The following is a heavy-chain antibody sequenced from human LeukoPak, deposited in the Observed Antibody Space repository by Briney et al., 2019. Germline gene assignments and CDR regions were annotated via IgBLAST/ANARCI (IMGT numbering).Heavy chain of an antibody. D-gene: IGHD2-15*01. V-gene: IGHV1-8*01. CDR2: MNPNSGNT. Sequence: ASVKVSCKASGYTFTSYDINWVRQATGQGLEWMGWMNPNSGNTGYAQKFQGRVTMTRNTSISTAYMELSSLRSEDTAVYDCARARYCSGGSCYRRAEYFQHWGQGTLVTVSS. CDR3: ARARYCSGGSCYRRAEYFQH. CDR1: GYTFTSYD. J-gene: IGHJ1*01.